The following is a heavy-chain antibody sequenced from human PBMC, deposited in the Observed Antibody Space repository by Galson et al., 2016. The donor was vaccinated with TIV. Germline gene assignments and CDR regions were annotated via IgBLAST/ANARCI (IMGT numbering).Heavy chain of an antibody. CDR2: ISSSGITL. V-gene: IGHV3-11*01. D-gene: IGHD2-21*01. J-gene: IGHJ4*02. CDR1: GFTFSDYY. Sequence: SLRLSCAASGFTFSDYYMSWIRQAPGKGLEWVSYISSSGITLYYSDAVRGRFTISRDNPNYSMYLNMKNLRADDTAVYFCARIARDLGFGHYFDYWGQGTLVTVSS. CDR3: ARIARDLGFGHYFDY.